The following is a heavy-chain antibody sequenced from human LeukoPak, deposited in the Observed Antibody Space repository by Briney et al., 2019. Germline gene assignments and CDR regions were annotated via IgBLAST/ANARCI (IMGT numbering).Heavy chain of an antibody. Sequence: ASVKVSCKASGYTFTGYYMHWVRQAPGQGLEWMGRINPNSGGTKYAQKFQGRVTMTSDTSISTAYMTLSRLRSDDTAGCYFARENRPITSYDYWGQGTLVTVSS. CDR2: INPNSGGT. D-gene: IGHD1-14*01. V-gene: IGHV1-2*06. CDR1: GYTFTGYY. CDR3: ARENRPITSYDY. J-gene: IGHJ4*02.